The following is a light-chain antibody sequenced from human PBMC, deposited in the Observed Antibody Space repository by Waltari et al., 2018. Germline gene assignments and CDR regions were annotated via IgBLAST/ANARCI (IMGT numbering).Light chain of an antibody. Sequence: CYQQHVGKAPILMVDDITKRPAGVSYRFSCSKSGNTAFLTISGLQAEDEADYYCSSYTASSTWVFGGGTKLTVL. CDR2: DIT. J-gene: IGLJ3*02. V-gene: IGLV2-14*04. CDR3: SSYTASSTWV.